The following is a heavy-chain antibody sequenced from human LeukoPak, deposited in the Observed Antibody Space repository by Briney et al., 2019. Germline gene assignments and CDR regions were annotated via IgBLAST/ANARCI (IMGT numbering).Heavy chain of an antibody. D-gene: IGHD3-10*01. V-gene: IGHV5-51*01. CDR2: IYPGDSDT. CDR1: GYSFTNYW. CDR3: ARPYGSASFCKPGNHDAFDI. Sequence: GESLKISCKGSGYSFTNYWIGWVRQMPGKGLEWMGMIYPGDSDTRYSPSFQGQVTISADKSISTAYLQWSSLKASDTAMYYCARPYGSASFCKPGNHDAFDISGEGSMVTVYS. J-gene: IGHJ3*02.